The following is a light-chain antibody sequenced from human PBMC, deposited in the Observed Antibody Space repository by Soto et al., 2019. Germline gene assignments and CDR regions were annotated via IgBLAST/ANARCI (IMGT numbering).Light chain of an antibody. CDR2: KAS. CDR1: QSISSW. J-gene: IGKJ1*01. V-gene: IGKV1-5*03. Sequence: DIQMTQSPSTLSASVGDRVTITFRASQSISSWLAWYQPKPGKAPKLLIYKASTLKSGVPSRFSGSGSGTEFTLTISSLQPDDFATYYCQNYNSYSEACGQGTKVDIK. CDR3: QNYNSYSEA.